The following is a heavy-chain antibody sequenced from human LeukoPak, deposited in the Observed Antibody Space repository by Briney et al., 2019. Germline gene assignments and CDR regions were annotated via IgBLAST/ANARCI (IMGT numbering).Heavy chain of an antibody. CDR1: GFSFSSYN. D-gene: IGHD2-15*01. CDR3: AISSSYNYFDY. V-gene: IGHV3-48*01. J-gene: IGHJ4*02. CDR2: ISRGSTTI. Sequence: PGGSLRLSCTASGFSFSSYNINWVRQAPGKGLEWVSYISRGSTTIYYADSLKGRFTISRDNAKNSLYLEMNSLRVEDTAVYYCAISSSYNYFDYWGQGTLVTVSS.